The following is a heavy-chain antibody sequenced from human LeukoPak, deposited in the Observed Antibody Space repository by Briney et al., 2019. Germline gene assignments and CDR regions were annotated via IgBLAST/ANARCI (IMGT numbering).Heavy chain of an antibody. V-gene: IGHV3-11*01. J-gene: IGHJ4*02. CDR2: ISSSGSTI. Sequence: GGSLRLSCAASGFTFSDYYMSWIRQAPGKGLEWVSYISSSGSTIYYADSVKGRFTISRDNAKNSLYLQMNSLRAEDTAVYYCARNMVRGVAVFDYWGQGTLVTVSS. CDR1: GFTFSDYY. CDR3: ARNMVRGVAVFDY. D-gene: IGHD3-10*01.